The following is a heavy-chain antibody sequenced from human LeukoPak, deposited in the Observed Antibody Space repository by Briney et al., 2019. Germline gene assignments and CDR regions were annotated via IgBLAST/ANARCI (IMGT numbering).Heavy chain of an antibody. CDR3: AKDQGDDFWSGYYIDY. V-gene: IGHV3-30-3*01. CDR1: GFTFSSYA. J-gene: IGHJ4*02. CDR2: ISYDGSNK. Sequence: GGSLRLSCAASGFTFSSYAIYWVRQAPGKGLEWVAIISYDGSNKYYADSVKGRFTISRDNSKNTLYLQMNSLRAEDTAVYHCAKDQGDDFWSGYYIDYWGQGTLVIVSS. D-gene: IGHD3-3*01.